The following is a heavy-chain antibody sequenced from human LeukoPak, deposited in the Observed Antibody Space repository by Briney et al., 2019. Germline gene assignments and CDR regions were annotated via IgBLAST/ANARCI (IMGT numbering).Heavy chain of an antibody. CDR3: ARFSSSWYSFDY. CDR1: GGSISSSSYY. Sequence: SSETLSLTCTVSGGSISSSSYYWGWIRQPPGKGLEWIGSIYYSGSTYYNPSLKSRVTISVDTSKNQFSLKLSSVTAADTAVYYRARFSSSWYSFDYWGQGTLVTVSS. CDR2: IYYSGST. V-gene: IGHV4-39*01. D-gene: IGHD6-13*01. J-gene: IGHJ4*02.